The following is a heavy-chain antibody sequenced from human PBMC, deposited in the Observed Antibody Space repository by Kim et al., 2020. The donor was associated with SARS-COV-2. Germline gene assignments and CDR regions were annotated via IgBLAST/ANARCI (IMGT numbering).Heavy chain of an antibody. CDR2: ITDTGGTP. J-gene: IGHJ4*03. Sequence: GGSLRLSCAASGFTFSNYAMNWVRQAPGKGLEWVSPITDTGGTPCYADSVKGRFTISRDNTKNTLYLQMTSLRAEDTAVYYCAKDEGPNGEQWRVDNWGPGTLGTVSS. CDR1: GFTFSNYA. V-gene: IGHV3-23*01. CDR3: AKDEGPNGEQWRVDN. D-gene: IGHD6-19*01.